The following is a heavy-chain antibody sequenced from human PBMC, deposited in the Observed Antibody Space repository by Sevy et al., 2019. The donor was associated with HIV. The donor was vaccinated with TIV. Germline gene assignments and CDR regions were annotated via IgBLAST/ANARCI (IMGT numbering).Heavy chain of an antibody. V-gene: IGHV3-15*01. CDR2: IKSKTDGGTT. CDR3: TTDPRITIFGVVIIKGDAFDI. CDR1: GFTYSNAW. D-gene: IGHD3-3*01. J-gene: IGHJ3*02. Sequence: GGSLRLSCAASGFTYSNAWMSWVRQAPGKGLEWVGRIKSKTDGGTTDYAEPVKGRFTISRDDSKNTLNLQMNSLKTVDTAVYYFTTDPRITIFGVVIIKGDAFDIWGQGTMVTVSS.